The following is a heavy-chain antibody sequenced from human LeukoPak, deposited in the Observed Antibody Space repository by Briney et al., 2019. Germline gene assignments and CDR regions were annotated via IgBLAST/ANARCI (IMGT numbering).Heavy chain of an antibody. V-gene: IGHV1-69*06. D-gene: IGHD3-22*01. CDR3: ASGHYYDSTLFQH. CDR2: IIPIFGTA. Sequence: SVKVSCKASGGTFSSYAISWVRQAPGRGLEWMGGIIPIFGTANYAQKFQGRVTITADKSTSTAYMELSSLRSEDTAVYYCASGHYYDSTLFQHWGQGTLVTVSS. J-gene: IGHJ1*01. CDR1: GGTFSSYA.